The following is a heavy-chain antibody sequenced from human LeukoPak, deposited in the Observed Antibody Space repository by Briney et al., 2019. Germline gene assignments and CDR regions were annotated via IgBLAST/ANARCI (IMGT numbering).Heavy chain of an antibody. CDR2: IYTSGST. V-gene: IGHV4-61*02. CDR3: ASGLSDSSGYYGLDY. Sequence: SSETLSLTCTVSGGSISSGSYYWRWIRQPAGKGLEWIGRIYTSGSTNYNPSLKSRVTISVDTSKNQFSLKLSSVTAADTAVYYCASGLSDSSGYYGLDYWSQGTLVTVSS. D-gene: IGHD3-22*01. CDR1: GGSISSGSYY. J-gene: IGHJ4*02.